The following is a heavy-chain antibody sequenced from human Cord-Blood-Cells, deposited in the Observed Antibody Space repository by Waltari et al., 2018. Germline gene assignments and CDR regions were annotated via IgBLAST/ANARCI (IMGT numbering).Heavy chain of an antibody. Sequence: QLQLQESGPGLVKPSETLSITCTVSGGSISSSSYYWGWIRQPPGKGLGWIGSIYYSGGTYYNPSLKSRVTISVDTSKNQFSLKLSSVTAADTAVYYCARHSGIVGATFDYWGQGTLVTVSS. CDR1: GGSISSSSYY. J-gene: IGHJ4*02. D-gene: IGHD1-26*01. CDR3: ARHSGIVGATFDY. V-gene: IGHV4-39*01. CDR2: IYYSGGT.